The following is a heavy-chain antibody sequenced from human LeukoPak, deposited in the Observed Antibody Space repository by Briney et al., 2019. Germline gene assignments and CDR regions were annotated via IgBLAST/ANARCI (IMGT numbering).Heavy chain of an antibody. CDR1: GFSLGTSGVG. D-gene: IGHD2/OR15-2a*01. CDR3: AHSTWSSLNFDY. Sequence: DSGPTLVKPTQTLTLTCTSSGFSLGTSGVGVGWIRQPPGKALEWLALIYWDGDKRYSPSLKSRLTITKDTSKNQVVLTMTNMDPVDIATYYCAHSTWSSLNFDYWGQGTLVTVSS. CDR2: IYWDGDK. V-gene: IGHV2-5*02. J-gene: IGHJ4*02.